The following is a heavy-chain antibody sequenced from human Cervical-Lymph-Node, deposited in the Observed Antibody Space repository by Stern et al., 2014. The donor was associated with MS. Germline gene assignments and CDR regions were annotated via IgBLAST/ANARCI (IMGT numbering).Heavy chain of an antibody. CDR1: GFTFSHYS. J-gene: IGHJ4*02. CDR2: ISNNSTHT. V-gene: IGHV3-21*01. CDR3: ARARVGDYAGSPHLDS. Sequence: EVQLVESGGGLVKPGESLRLSCDASGFTFSHYSINWVRQAPGKGLEWISSISNNSTHTYYADSVEGRFTISRDSAKDSVSLHMVSLRAEDTAVYYCARARVGDYAGSPHLDSWGQGTLVTVSS. D-gene: IGHD4-17*01.